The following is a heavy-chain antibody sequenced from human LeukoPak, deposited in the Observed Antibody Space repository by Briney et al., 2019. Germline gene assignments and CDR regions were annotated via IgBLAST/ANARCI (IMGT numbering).Heavy chain of an antibody. Sequence: LSXXASGFTFSSYAMHWVRQAPGKGLEYVSAISSNGGSTYYADSVKGRFTISRDNPKNTLYLQMSGLRAEDTAVYYCVKVGSGRPFDYWGQGTLVTVSS. V-gene: IGHV3-64D*06. D-gene: IGHD6-19*01. CDR1: GFTFSSYA. CDR3: VKVGSGRPFDY. J-gene: IGHJ4*02. CDR2: ISSNGGST.